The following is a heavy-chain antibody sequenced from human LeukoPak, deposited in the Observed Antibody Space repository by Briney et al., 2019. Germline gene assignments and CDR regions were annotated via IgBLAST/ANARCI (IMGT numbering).Heavy chain of an antibody. D-gene: IGHD3-10*01. CDR2: VNTDESRT. CDR3: AKGLVRGVIRPPWFDP. Sequence: GGSLRLSCVASGFTFSNYWMHWVRQAPGKGLVWVSRVNTDESRTNYADSVKGRFTISRDNAKNTVYLQMNSLRAEDTAVYYCAKGLVRGVIRPPWFDPWGQGTLVTVSS. V-gene: IGHV3-74*01. J-gene: IGHJ5*02. CDR1: GFTFSNYW.